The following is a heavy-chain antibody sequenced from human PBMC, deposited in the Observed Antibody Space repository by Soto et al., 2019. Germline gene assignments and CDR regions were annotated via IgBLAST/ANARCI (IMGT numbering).Heavy chain of an antibody. CDR3: ARAPGGSLLRFLEFAFDI. Sequence: SETLSLTCTVSGGSISSYYWSWIRQPPGKGLEWIGYIYYSGSTSYNPSLKSRVTISVDTSKNQFSLKLSSVTAADTAVYYCARAPGGSLLRFLEFAFDIWGQGTMVTVSS. CDR1: GGSISSYY. V-gene: IGHV4-59*01. D-gene: IGHD3-3*01. J-gene: IGHJ3*02. CDR2: IYYSGST.